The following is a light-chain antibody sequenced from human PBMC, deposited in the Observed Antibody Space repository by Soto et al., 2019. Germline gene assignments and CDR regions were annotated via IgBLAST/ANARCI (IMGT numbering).Light chain of an antibody. V-gene: IGKV1-39*01. CDR1: QSISSY. CDR3: QQSYFTPWT. Sequence: DIQMTQSPSSLSASVGDRVTITCRASQSISSYLNWYQQKPGKGPNLLIYATSNLQSGVPSRFSGSRSGTEFTLTISSLQHEDFATYYCQQSYFTPWTFGQGTKVEIK. J-gene: IGKJ1*01. CDR2: ATS.